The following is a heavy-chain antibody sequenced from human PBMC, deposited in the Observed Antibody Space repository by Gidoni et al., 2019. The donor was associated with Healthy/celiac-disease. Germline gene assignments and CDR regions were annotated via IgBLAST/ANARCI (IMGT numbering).Heavy chain of an antibody. J-gene: IGHJ4*02. CDR2: ISGSGGST. CDR3: AKDFTGSGYYFY. D-gene: IGHD3-22*01. CDR1: GFTFSSYA. Sequence: EVQLLESGGGLVQPGGSLRPSCAASGFTFSSYAMSWVRQAPGKGLEWVSAISGSGGSTYYADSVKGRFTISRDNSKNTLYLQMNSLRAEDTAVYYCAKDFTGSGYYFYWGQGTLVTVSS. V-gene: IGHV3-23*01.